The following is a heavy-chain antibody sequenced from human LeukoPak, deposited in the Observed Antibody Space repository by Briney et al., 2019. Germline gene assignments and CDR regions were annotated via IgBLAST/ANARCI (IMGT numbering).Heavy chain of an antibody. CDR1: GFTFNTYS. D-gene: IGHD4-17*01. Sequence: GGSLRLSCVASGFTFNTYSMHWVRQAPGKGLEWVAVLSFDGDEKHYADSVKGRFTISRDNSKNTLYLQMNSLRAEDTAVYYCARGTTTDDDAFDIWGQGTMVTVSS. CDR2: LSFDGDEK. J-gene: IGHJ3*02. CDR3: ARGTTTDDDAFDI. V-gene: IGHV3-30-3*01.